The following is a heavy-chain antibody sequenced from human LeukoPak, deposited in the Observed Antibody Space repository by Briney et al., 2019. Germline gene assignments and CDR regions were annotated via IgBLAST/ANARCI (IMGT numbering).Heavy chain of an antibody. Sequence: GGSLRLSCAASVFTFSNYAMHWVRQAPGEGLEWVAVISYDGSNKYYADSVKGRFTISRDNSKNTLYLQMNSLRAEDTAVYYCAKAGDSSGWLYNWFDPWGQGTLVTVSS. J-gene: IGHJ5*02. CDR1: VFTFSNYA. D-gene: IGHD6-19*01. CDR2: ISYDGSNK. CDR3: AKAGDSSGWLYNWFDP. V-gene: IGHV3-30*04.